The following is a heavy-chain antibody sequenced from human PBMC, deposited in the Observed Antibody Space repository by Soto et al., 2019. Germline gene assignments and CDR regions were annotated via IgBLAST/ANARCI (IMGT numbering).Heavy chain of an antibody. D-gene: IGHD3-22*01. CDR3: ARCYSGGSGYYPLYYYYGMDV. CDR2: ISAYNGNT. J-gene: IGHJ6*02. Sequence: QVQLVQSGAEVKKPGASVKVSCKASGYTFTSYGISWVRQAPGQGLEWMGWISAYNGNTNYAQKLQGRVTMTTDTSTSTAYMELRSLRSDDTAVYYCARCYSGGSGYYPLYYYYGMDVWGQGTMVTVSS. V-gene: IGHV1-18*01. CDR1: GYTFTSYG.